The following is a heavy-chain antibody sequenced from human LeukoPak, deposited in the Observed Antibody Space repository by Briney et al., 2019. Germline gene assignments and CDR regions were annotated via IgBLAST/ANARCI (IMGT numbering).Heavy chain of an antibody. CDR3: ARHQNRYGSGSYTLYYYYGMDV. CDR1: GGSISRYY. J-gene: IGHJ6*02. CDR2: IYYSGST. D-gene: IGHD3-10*01. Sequence: SETLSLTCTVSGGSISRYYWSWIRQPPGKGLEWIGYIYYSGSTNYNPSLKSRVTISVDTSKNQFSLKLSSVTAADTAVYYCARHQNRYGSGSYTLYYYYGMDVWGQGTTVTVSS. V-gene: IGHV4-59*08.